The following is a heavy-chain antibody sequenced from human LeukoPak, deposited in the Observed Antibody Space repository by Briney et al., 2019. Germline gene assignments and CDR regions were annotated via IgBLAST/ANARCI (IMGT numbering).Heavy chain of an antibody. J-gene: IGHJ4*02. Sequence: ASVKVSCKASGDSISNFAVSWVRQAPGQGLEWMGWISAYNGNTNYAQKLQGRVTMTTDTSTSTAYMELRSLRSDDTAVYYCARDPGGYCSSTSCYTIAAAGNYFDYWGQGTLVTVSS. CDR3: ARDPGGYCSSTSCYTIAAAGNYFDY. CDR2: ISAYNGNT. CDR1: GDSISNFA. D-gene: IGHD2-2*02. V-gene: IGHV1-18*01.